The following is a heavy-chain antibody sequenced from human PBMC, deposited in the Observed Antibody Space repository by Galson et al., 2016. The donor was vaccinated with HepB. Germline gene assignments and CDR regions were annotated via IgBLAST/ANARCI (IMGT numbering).Heavy chain of an antibody. D-gene: IGHD2-15*01. CDR1: GYTFTSYA. Sequence: SVKVSCKASGYTFTSYAISWVRQAPGQGLEWMGGISGYIGDTVYAQRLQGRVTMTTDTSTSTAYMELRNLRSDDTAVYYRAKTTYCDVGGCYNSYGLDVWGQGTPVTVSS. CDR2: ISGYIGDT. J-gene: IGHJ6*02. CDR3: AKTTYCDVGGCYNSYGLDV. V-gene: IGHV1-18*04.